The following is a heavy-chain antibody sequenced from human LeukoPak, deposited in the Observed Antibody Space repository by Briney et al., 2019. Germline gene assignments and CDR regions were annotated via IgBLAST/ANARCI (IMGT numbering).Heavy chain of an antibody. Sequence: PGGSLRLSCSASGFTFSSYAMHWVRQAPGKGLEYVSAISSNGGSTYYADSVKGRFTISRGNSKNTLYLQMSSLRAEDTAVYYCVTVGATYYFDYWGQGTLVTVSS. V-gene: IGHV3-64D*06. CDR3: VTVGATYYFDY. CDR2: ISSNGGST. J-gene: IGHJ4*02. D-gene: IGHD1-26*01. CDR1: GFTFSSYA.